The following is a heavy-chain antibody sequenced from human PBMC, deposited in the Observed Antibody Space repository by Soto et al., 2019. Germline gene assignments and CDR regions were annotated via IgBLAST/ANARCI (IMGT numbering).Heavy chain of an antibody. Sequence: EVQLVESGGGLVQPGGSLRLSCAASGFTFSSYSMNWVRQAPGKGLEWVSFIDPTSSAIYYADSVKGRFTISRDHAKNSLYLQMDSLRAEDTAIYYCARLGGINYRYYCYMDVWGKGTTVTVSS. CDR1: GFTFSSYS. D-gene: IGHD1-20*01. J-gene: IGHJ6*03. CDR3: ARLGGINYRYYCYMDV. V-gene: IGHV3-48*01. CDR2: IDPTSSAI.